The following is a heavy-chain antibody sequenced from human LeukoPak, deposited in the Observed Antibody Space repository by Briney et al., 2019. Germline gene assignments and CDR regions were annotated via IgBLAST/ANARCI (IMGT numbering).Heavy chain of an antibody. V-gene: IGHV1-8*03. CDR3: ARRKFLGWFDP. CDR1: GHIFTTYD. CDR2: LNPNSGNA. D-gene: IGHD7-27*01. Sequence: ASVKVSCKASGHIFTTYDIGWVRQATGQGLEWMGWLNPNSGNAGYAQKFQGRVTISRTTSISTAYMELSSLRSDDTAIYYCARRKFLGWFDPWGQGTLVTVSS. J-gene: IGHJ5*02.